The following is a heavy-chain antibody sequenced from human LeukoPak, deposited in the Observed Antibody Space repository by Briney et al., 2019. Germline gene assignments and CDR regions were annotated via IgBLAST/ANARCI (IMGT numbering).Heavy chain of an antibody. V-gene: IGHV3-23*01. Sequence: SGGSLRLSCAASGFTFSSYAMSWVRQAPGKGLEWFSAISGSGGSTYYADSVKGRFTISRDNSKNTLYLQMNSLRAEDTAVYYCAKDNDSSGYYLYYFDYWGQGTLVTVSS. CDR1: GFTFSSYA. CDR3: AKDNDSSGYYLYYFDY. D-gene: IGHD3-22*01. CDR2: ISGSGGST. J-gene: IGHJ4*02.